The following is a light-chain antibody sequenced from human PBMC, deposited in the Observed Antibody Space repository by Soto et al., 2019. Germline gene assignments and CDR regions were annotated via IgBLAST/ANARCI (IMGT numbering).Light chain of an antibody. CDR3: QTWGTGRV. V-gene: IGLV4-69*01. J-gene: IGLJ3*02. Sequence: QPVLIQSPSASASLGASVKLTCTLSSGHSSYAIAWHQQQPEKGPRYLMKLNSDGSHSKGDGIPDRFSGSSSGAERYLTSSSLQSEDEADYYCQTWGTGRVFGGGTKLTVL. CDR1: SGHSSYA. CDR2: LNSDGSH.